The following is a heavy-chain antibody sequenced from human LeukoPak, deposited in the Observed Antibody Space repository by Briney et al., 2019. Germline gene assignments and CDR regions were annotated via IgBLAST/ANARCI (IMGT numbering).Heavy chain of an antibody. V-gene: IGHV3-74*03. J-gene: IGHJ4*02. CDR3: ASDQDGVGPTVDF. CDR2: INSDGSGT. Sequence: PGGSLGLSCAASGFTFSRYWMLWVRQAPGKGLVWVSRINSDGSGTSYADSVKGRFTISRDNARNTLSLEMNSLRVEDTALYYCASDQDGVGPTVDFWGQGTLVTVSS. D-gene: IGHD1-26*01. CDR1: GFTFSRYW.